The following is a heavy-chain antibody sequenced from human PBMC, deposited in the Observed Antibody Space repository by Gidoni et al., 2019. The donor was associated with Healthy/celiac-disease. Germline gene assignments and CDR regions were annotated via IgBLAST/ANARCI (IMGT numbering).Heavy chain of an antibody. CDR1: GFTFSSYW. Sequence: EVQLVESGGGLVQPGGSLRLSCAASGFTFSSYWMSWVRQAPGKGLEWVANIKQDGSEKYYVDSVKVRFTISRDNVKNSLYLQMNSLRAEDTAVYYCARDRSDYSPFDYWGQGTLVTVSS. CDR2: IKQDGSEK. V-gene: IGHV3-7*01. D-gene: IGHD4-4*01. CDR3: ARDRSDYSPFDY. J-gene: IGHJ4*02.